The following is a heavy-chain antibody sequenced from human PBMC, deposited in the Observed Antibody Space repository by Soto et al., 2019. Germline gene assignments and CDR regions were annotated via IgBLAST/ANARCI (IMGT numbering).Heavy chain of an antibody. Sequence: SETLSLTCTVSGGSISSYYWSWIRQPPGKGLEWIGDIYYSGSTNYNPSIKSRDTISVDTSKSQFSLKLSSVTAADTAVYYCARVGAAGTIDPWGQGTLVTVS. CDR2: IYYSGST. V-gene: IGHV4-59*08. D-gene: IGHD6-13*01. CDR1: GGSISSYY. CDR3: ARVGAAGTIDP. J-gene: IGHJ5*02.